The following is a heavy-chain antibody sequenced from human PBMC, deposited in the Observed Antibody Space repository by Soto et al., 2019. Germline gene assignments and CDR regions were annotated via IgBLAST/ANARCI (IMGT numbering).Heavy chain of an antibody. D-gene: IGHD2-15*01. CDR2: IRSKAYGGTT. V-gene: IGHV3-49*03. CDR3: TRDGGGTTRHYYYYGMDV. CDR1: GFTFGDYA. Sequence: GGSLRLCCTASGFTFGDYAMSWFRQAPGKGLEWVGFIRSKAYGGTTEYAASVKGRFTISRDDSKSIAYLQMNSLKTGDTAVYYCTRDGGGTTRHYYYYGMDVWGQGTTVTVSS. J-gene: IGHJ6*02.